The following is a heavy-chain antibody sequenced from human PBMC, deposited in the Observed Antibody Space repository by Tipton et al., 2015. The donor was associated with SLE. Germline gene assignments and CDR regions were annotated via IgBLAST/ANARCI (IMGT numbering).Heavy chain of an antibody. V-gene: IGHV4-31*02. J-gene: IGHJ5*02. CDR2: IYYSGST. Sequence: LRLSCTVSGGSISSGGYYWSWIRQHPGKGLEWIGYIYYSGSTYYNPSPKSRVTISVDTSKNQFSLKLSSVTAADTAVYYCARDRGRAYYDFWSAEGWFDPWGQGTLVTVSS. CDR1: GGSISSGGYY. D-gene: IGHD3-3*01. CDR3: ARDRGRAYYDFWSAEGWFDP.